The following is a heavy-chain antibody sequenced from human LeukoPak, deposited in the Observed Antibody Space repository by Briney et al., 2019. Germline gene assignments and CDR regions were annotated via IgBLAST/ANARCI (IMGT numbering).Heavy chain of an antibody. CDR1: GYTFTGYY. D-gene: IGHD3-10*01. J-gene: IGHJ6*03. Sequence: ASVKVSCKASGYTFTGYYMHWGRQAPGQGLEWMGWINPNTGGTNYDHTFQGRVTMPRDTSISTAYMELSRLRSDDTAVYYCARGIGGYYYYMDVWGKGTTVTVSS. CDR3: ARGIGGYYYYMDV. CDR2: INPNTGGT. V-gene: IGHV1-2*07.